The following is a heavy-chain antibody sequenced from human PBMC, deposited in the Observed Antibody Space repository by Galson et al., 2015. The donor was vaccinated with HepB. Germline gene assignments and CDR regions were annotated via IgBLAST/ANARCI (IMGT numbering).Heavy chain of an antibody. CDR2: ISSSSSYI. CDR3: ARALYSSSWYHYYYYYGMDV. CDR1: GFTFSSYS. D-gene: IGHD6-13*01. J-gene: IGHJ6*02. Sequence: SLRLSCAASGFTFSSYSKNWVRQAPGKGLEWVSSISSSSSYIYYADSVKGRFTISRDNAKNSLYLQMNSLRAEDTAVYYCARALYSSSWYHYYYYYGMDVWGQGTTVTVSS. V-gene: IGHV3-21*01.